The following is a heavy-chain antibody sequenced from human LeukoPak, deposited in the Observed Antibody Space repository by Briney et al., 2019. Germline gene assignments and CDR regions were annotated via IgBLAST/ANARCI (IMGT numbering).Heavy chain of an antibody. CDR1: GFTFSSYW. CDR2: IKQDGSEK. Sequence: GGSLRLSCAASGFTFSSYWMSWVRQAPGKGLEWVANIKQDGSEKYYVDSVKGRFTISRDNAKNSLYLQMNSLRAEDTAVYYCAKDASAGGNAFDIWAQGTMVTVSS. J-gene: IGHJ3*02. CDR3: AKDASAGGNAFDI. V-gene: IGHV3-7*01. D-gene: IGHD3-16*01.